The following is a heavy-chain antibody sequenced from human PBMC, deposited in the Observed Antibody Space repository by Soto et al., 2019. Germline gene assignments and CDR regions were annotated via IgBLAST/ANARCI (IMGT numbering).Heavy chain of an antibody. V-gene: IGHV1-3*01. CDR2: INAGNGNT. D-gene: IGHD3-3*01. Sequence: GASVKVSCKASGYTFTSYAMHWVRQAPGQRLEWMGWINAGNGNTKYSQKFQGRVTITRDTSASTAYMELSSLRSEDTAVYYCARDITIFGVVIIEYGMDVWGQGTTVTVSS. CDR1: GYTFTSYA. CDR3: ARDITIFGVVIIEYGMDV. J-gene: IGHJ6*02.